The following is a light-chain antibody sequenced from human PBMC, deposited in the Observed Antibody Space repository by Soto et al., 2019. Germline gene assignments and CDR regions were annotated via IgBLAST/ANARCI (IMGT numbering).Light chain of an antibody. CDR1: QSISSY. Sequence: DIQMTQSPSSLSASVGDRVTITCRASQSISSYLNWYQQKPGKAPKLLIYAASSLQSGVPSRFSGSGSGTDFTLTISSLQPEDFATYYCLQYKNSPITFGQGTRLEIK. CDR3: LQYKNSPIT. J-gene: IGKJ5*01. CDR2: AAS. V-gene: IGKV1-39*01.